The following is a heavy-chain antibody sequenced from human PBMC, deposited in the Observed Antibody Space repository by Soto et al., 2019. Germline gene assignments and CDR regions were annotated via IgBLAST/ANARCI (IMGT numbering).Heavy chain of an antibody. Sequence: EVQLVESGGDLVQPGGSLRLSCVASGFTFSPHWMSWVRQAPGKGLEWVATINNDGSEKYYAESVKGRFTISRDNAKDSLYLQLSSLRAEDTAIYYCARGSNQDYWGQGTLVAVSS. V-gene: IGHV3-7*03. CDR3: ARGSNQDY. CDR1: GFTFSPHW. CDR2: INNDGSEK. D-gene: IGHD2-8*01. J-gene: IGHJ4*02.